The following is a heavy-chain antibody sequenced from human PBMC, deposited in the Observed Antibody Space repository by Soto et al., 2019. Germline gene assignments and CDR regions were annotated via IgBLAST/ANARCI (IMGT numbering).Heavy chain of an antibody. V-gene: IGHV3-23*01. CDR3: AKLSRKIKNRFDP. J-gene: IGHJ5*02. Sequence: EVQLLESGGGLVQPGGSLRLSCAVSRFTFSSYSFSWVRQPPGKGLEWIARISVSGGSTHYADSVKGRFTVSRDNSKNTLYLQMNNLRAEDTAVYYGAKLSRKIKNRFDPWGQGTLVTVSS. CDR2: ISVSGGST. CDR1: RFTFSSYS.